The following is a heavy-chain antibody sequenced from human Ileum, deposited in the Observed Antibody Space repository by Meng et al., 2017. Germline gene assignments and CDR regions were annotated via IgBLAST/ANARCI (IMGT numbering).Heavy chain of an antibody. CDR3: ARGSVGGPRADS. CDR2: IRSGQTA. D-gene: IGHD2-15*01. J-gene: IGHJ4*02. V-gene: IGHV3-11*01. CDR1: GLSLSDHY. Sequence: GESLKISCAASGLSLSDHYIDWVRQAPGKGLEWISYIRSGQTAYADSVKGRFTISGDNAANSLYLQMNSLRAEDTAVYYCARGSVGGPRADSWGQGTLVTVSS.